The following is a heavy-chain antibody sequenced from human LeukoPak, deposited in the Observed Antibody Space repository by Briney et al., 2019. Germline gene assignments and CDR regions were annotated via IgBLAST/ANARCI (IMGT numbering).Heavy chain of an antibody. CDR2: ISWDGGST. CDR1: GFTFDDYA. J-gene: IGHJ4*02. Sequence: PGGSLRLSCAASGFTFDDYAMHWVRQAPGKGLEWVSLISWDGGSTYYADSVKSRFTISRDNSKNSLYLQMNSLRAEDTALYYSAKAVFYDSSCYSAYYFDYWGQGTLVTVSS. D-gene: IGHD3-22*01. CDR3: AKAVFYDSSCYSAYYFDY. V-gene: IGHV3-43D*03.